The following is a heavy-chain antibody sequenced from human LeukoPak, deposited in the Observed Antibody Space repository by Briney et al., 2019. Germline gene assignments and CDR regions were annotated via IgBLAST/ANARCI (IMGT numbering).Heavy chain of an antibody. V-gene: IGHV4-61*02. CDR1: GNSISSGDNH. D-gene: IGHD3-22*01. Sequence: SQTLSLTCTVSGNSISSGDNHWSWIRQPAGKGLEWIGRIYTSGSTNYNPSLKSRVTISGDTSKNQFSLRLSSVTAADTAVYYCARASYSYDINGWVPFDYWGQGTLVTVSS. J-gene: IGHJ4*02. CDR2: IYTSGST. CDR3: ARASYSYDINGWVPFDY.